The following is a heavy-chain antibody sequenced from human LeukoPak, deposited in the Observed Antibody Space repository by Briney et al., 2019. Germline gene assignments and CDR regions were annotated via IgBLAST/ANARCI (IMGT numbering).Heavy chain of an antibody. Sequence: GASVKVSCKASGYTFTTYYIHWVRQAPGQGLEWMGIINPTDGGTSYAQNFQDRLTMTRDMSTSTVYMDLSSLRSEDTAVYYCARVAAEVVGLPGAIGFGWLRRDYYYVDVWGKGTTVTVSS. CDR2: INPTDGGT. V-gene: IGHV1-46*01. CDR3: ARVAAEVVGLPGAIGFGWLRRDYYYVDV. J-gene: IGHJ6*03. D-gene: IGHD2-2*02. CDR1: GYTFTTYY.